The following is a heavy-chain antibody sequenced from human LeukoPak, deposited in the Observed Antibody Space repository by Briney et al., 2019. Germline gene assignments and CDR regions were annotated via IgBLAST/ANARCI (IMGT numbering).Heavy chain of an antibody. CDR2: IYPGDSET. J-gene: IGHJ4*02. CDR3: ARALRTGQGDYVPVL. CDR1: GYKFTNYW. D-gene: IGHD4-17*01. V-gene: IGHV5-51*01. Sequence: GESLKISCKASGYKFTNYWIGWVRQMPGKGLEWVTIIYPGDSETRYSPSFQGQVTISADKSIGTMYLQWNSLKASDTAMYYCARALRTGQGDYVPVLWAQGTLVIVPS.